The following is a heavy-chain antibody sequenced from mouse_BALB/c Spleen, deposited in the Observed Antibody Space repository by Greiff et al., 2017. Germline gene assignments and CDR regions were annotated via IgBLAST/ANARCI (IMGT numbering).Heavy chain of an antibody. CDR2: ISYSGST. J-gene: IGHJ1*01. V-gene: IGHV3-2*02. CDR1: GYSITSDYA. Sequence: DVQLQESGPGLVKPSQSLSLTCTVTGYSITSDYAWNWIRQFPGNKLEWMGYISYSGSTSYNPSLKSRISITRDTSKNQFFLQLNSVTTEDTATYYCARGALYYGYDWYFDVWGAGTTVTVSS. CDR3: ARGALYYGYDWYFDV. D-gene: IGHD1-2*01.